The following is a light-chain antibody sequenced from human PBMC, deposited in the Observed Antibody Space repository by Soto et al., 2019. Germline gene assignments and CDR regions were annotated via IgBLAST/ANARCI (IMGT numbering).Light chain of an antibody. J-gene: IGLJ1*01. CDR3: CSVAGRSTYV. Sequence: QSALTQPASVSGSPGQSITISCTRTSNDVGSYNFVSWYQQQPGKAPKVVIYEVTKRTSGVSNRFSGSKSGNTASLTISGLLAKDEADYYCCSVAGRSTYVFGTGTKLTVL. V-gene: IGLV2-23*02. CDR2: EVT. CDR1: SNDVGSYNF.